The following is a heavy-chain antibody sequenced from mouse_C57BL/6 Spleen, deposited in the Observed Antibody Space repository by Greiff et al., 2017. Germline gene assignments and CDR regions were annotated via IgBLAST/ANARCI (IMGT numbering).Heavy chain of an antibody. Sequence: EVKLMESGGGLVQPKGSLKLSCAASGFTFNTSAMHWVRQAPGKGLEWVARLRSKSSNYATYYADSVKDRFTISRDDSQSMLYLQMNNLKTEDTAMYYCVRDLPYDYEGDYWGQGTSVTVSS. CDR1: GFTFNTSA. J-gene: IGHJ4*01. CDR2: LRSKSSNYAT. V-gene: IGHV10-3*01. CDR3: VRDLPYDYEGDY. D-gene: IGHD2-4*01.